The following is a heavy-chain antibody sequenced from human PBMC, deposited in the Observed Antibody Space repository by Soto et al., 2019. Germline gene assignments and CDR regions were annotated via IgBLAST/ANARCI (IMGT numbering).Heavy chain of an antibody. V-gene: IGHV1-18*01. D-gene: IGHD2-2*01. CDR2: IDTHNGNT. Sequence: VQLEQSGPELKKPGASVRVSCKASGYNFTSYGITWLRQAPGQGLEWMAWIDTHNGNTNHAYRLQARVTMTTDTSTATAYMEFRGLRPADSAEYFCSRYLPEGLGAFDIGGHGTMVTVSS. CDR1: GYNFTSYG. CDR3: SRYLPEGLGAFDI. J-gene: IGHJ3*02.